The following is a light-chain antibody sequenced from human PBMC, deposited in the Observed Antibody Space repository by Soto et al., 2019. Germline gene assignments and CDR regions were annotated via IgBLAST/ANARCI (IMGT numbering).Light chain of an antibody. V-gene: IGKV4-1*01. CDR1: QSILSSSNNKNY. J-gene: IGKJ5*01. Sequence: DIVMTQSPDSLALFLGERATINCKSSQSILSSSNNKNYLVWYQQKPGHPPKLLISWASTRESGVPDRISGSVSGTDFTLTISSLHAEDVAVYYCQQCYTSPITFGQGTRLEIK. CDR3: QQCYTSPIT. CDR2: WAS.